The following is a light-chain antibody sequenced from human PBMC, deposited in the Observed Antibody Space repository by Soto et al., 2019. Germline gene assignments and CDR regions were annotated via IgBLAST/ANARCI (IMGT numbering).Light chain of an antibody. J-gene: IGKJ4*01. Sequence: EKVMTQSPATLSVSAGERASLSCRASQSFSTSLAWYQQKTGQPPRLLIYDASTRATGIPARFSGSASGTEFTLTISSLQSEDSAVYYCQQYNQWPLTFGGGTKVEIK. V-gene: IGKV3-15*01. CDR3: QQYNQWPLT. CDR2: DAS. CDR1: QSFSTS.